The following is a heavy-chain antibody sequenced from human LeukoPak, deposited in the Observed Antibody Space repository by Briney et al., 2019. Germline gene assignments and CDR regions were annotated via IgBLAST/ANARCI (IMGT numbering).Heavy chain of an antibody. J-gene: IGHJ5*02. D-gene: IGHD3-9*01. V-gene: IGHV1-2*02. CDR1: GYTFTGNY. Sequence: GASVKVSCKASGYTFTGNYMHWVRQAPGQGLEWMGWIIPNSGGTNYAQKFQGRVSMTRDTSISTAYMEMSRLRSDDTAVYYCARGDDLLTGNRDWFDPWGQGTLVTVFS. CDR2: IIPNSGGT. CDR3: ARGDDLLTGNRDWFDP.